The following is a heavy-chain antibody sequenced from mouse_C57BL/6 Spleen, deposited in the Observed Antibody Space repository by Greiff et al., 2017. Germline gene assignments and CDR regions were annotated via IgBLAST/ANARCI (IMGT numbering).Heavy chain of an antibody. CDR3: TPPTVVATEYFDV. D-gene: IGHD1-1*01. Sequence: VHVKQSGAELVRPGASVKLSCTASGFNIKDYYMHWVQQRPEQGLEWIGRIDPEDGDTAYDPKFQGKATMTAATSSYTAYLQLSSLTSEDTAVYYCTPPTVVATEYFDVWGTGTTVTVSS. CDR2: IDPEDGDT. J-gene: IGHJ1*03. V-gene: IGHV14-1*01. CDR1: GFNIKDYY.